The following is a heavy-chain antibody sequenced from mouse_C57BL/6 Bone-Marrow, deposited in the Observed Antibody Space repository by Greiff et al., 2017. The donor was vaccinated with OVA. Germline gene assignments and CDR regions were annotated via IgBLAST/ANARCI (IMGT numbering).Heavy chain of an antibody. V-gene: IGHV10-1*01. CDR2: IRSKSNNYAT. CDR1: GFSFNTYA. J-gene: IGHJ3*01. Sequence: EVKLMESGGGLVQPKGSLKLSCAASGFSFNTYAMNWVRQAPGKGLEWVARIRSKSNNYATYYADSVKDRFTISRDDSESMHYLQMNNVKTEDTAMDYCVRHGVSWFAYWGQGTLVTVSA. CDR3: VRHGVSWFAY.